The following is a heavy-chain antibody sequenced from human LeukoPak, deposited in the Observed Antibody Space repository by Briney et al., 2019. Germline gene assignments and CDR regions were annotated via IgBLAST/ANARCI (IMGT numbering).Heavy chain of an antibody. CDR2: IYYSGST. J-gene: IGHJ5*02. V-gene: IGHV4-31*03. D-gene: IGHD4-17*01. CDR3: ARGDSDYGGNPLNWFDP. CDR1: GGSISSGGYY. Sequence: SQTLSLTCTVSGGSISSGGYYWSWIRQHPGKGLEWIGYIYYSGSTNYNPSLKSRVTISVDTSKNQFSLKLSSVTAADTAVYYCARGDSDYGGNPLNWFDPWGQGTLVTVSS.